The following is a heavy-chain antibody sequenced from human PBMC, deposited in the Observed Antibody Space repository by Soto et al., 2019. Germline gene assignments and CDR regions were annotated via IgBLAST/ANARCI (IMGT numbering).Heavy chain of an antibody. V-gene: IGHV4-30-2*01. D-gene: IGHD4-17*01. CDR3: ARVLYGDYPGYFDY. CDR2: IYHSGST. J-gene: IGHJ4*02. Sequence: QLQLQESGSGLVKPSQTLSLTCAVSGGSISSGGYSWSWIRQPPGKGLEWIGYIYHSGSTYYNPSLKSRVTISVDRSKNQFSLKLSSVTAADTAVYYCARVLYGDYPGYFDYWGQGTLVTVSS. CDR1: GGSISSGGYS.